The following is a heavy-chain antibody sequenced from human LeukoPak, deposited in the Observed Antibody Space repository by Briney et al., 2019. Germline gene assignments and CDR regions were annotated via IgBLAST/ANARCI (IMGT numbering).Heavy chain of an antibody. CDR3: ARSLDSGYDRISDC. V-gene: IGHV3-48*03. Sequence: GGSLRLFCTASGFTFSSHEMKWVREGRGGTGKGLSYLSGRGYTRYYADSVKSRFTISRDNAKDSPYLQMNSLRAEDTAFHYCARSLDSGYDRISDCWGQGTLVTVSS. CDR2: LSGRGYTR. D-gene: IGHD5-12*01. CDR1: GFTFSSHE. J-gene: IGHJ4*02.